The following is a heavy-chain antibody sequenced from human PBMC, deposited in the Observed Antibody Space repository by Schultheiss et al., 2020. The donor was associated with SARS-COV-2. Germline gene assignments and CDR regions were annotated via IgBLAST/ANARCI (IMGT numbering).Heavy chain of an antibody. D-gene: IGHD3-10*01. CDR1: GGSFSGYY. J-gene: IGHJ5*02. CDR2: INHSGST. V-gene: IGHV4-34*01. CDR3: ARRSDDGSGSYYKWGFDP. Sequence: SETLSLTCAVYGGSFSGYYWSWIRQPPGKGLEWIGEINHSGSTNYNPSLKSRVTISVDTSKNQFSLKLSSVTAADTAVYYCARRSDDGSGSYYKWGFDPWGQGTLVTVSS.